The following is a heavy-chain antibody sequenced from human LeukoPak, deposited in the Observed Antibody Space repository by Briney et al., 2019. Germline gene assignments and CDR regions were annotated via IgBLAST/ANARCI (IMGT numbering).Heavy chain of an antibody. D-gene: IGHD6-6*01. J-gene: IGHJ4*02. CDR1: GGSINSGTYS. CDR3: ASDPVRSSSGRVDY. CDR2: VYHSGST. Sequence: PSETLSLTSAVSGGSINSGTYSWSWIRQPPGKGLEWIGYVYHSGSTYYNPSLKSRVTISVDTSKNQFSLKLSSVTAADTAVYYCASDPVRSSSGRVDYWGQGALVTVSS. V-gene: IGHV4-30-2*01.